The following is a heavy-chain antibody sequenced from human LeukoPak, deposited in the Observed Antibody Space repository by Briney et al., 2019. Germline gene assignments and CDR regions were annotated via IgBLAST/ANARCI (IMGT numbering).Heavy chain of an antibody. Sequence: GASVKVSCKASGYTFTAYYIHWVRRAPGQGLEWMGWINPNSGDTNYAQKFQGRVTLTRDTSISTAYMELSSLRSDETAVYYCASGGGWGTGVEVYYWGQGTLVTVSS. D-gene: IGHD3-16*01. V-gene: IGHV1-2*02. CDR2: INPNSGDT. J-gene: IGHJ4*02. CDR3: ASGGGWGTGVEVYY. CDR1: GYTFTAYY.